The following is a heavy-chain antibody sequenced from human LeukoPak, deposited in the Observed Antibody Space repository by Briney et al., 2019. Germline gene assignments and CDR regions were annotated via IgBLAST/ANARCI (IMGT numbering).Heavy chain of an antibody. CDR3: AREIDCSGGSCYYGMDV. D-gene: IGHD2-15*01. CDR2: TYYSGST. CDR1: GGSISSYY. Sequence: PSETLSLTCTVSGGSISSYYWSWIRQPPGKGLEWIGYTYYSGSTNYNPSLKSRVTISVDTSKNQFSLKLSSVTAADTAVYYCAREIDCSGGSCYYGMDVWGQGTTVTVSS. V-gene: IGHV4-59*01. J-gene: IGHJ6*02.